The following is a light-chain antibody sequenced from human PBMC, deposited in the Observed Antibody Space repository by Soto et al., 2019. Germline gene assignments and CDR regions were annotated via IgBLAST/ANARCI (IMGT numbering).Light chain of an antibody. J-gene: IGLJ2*01. Sequence: QSALTQPASVSGSPGQSITISCTGTSSDIGTYDYVSWYQQHPGKAPKVMIYEVNNRPSGVAYRFSGSKSGNTASLTISGLQAEDEADYYCSSYTSRSAYLLFGGGTKLTVL. CDR1: SSDIGTYDY. CDR3: SSYTSRSAYLL. CDR2: EVN. V-gene: IGLV2-14*01.